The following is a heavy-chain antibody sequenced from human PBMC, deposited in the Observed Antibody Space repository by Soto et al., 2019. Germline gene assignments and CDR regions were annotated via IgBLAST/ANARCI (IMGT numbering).Heavy chain of an antibody. J-gene: IGHJ4*02. D-gene: IGHD3-22*01. Sequence: QVQLQESGPGLVKPSETLSLTCTVSGGSVSSGSYYWSWIRQPPGKGLEWIGYIYYSGSTNYNPSLKSRVTISVDTSKTQFYLKLSSVTAADTAVYYCARVRADYYDSSGYPVDYWGQGTLVTVSS. CDR3: ARVRADYYDSSGYPVDY. CDR2: IYYSGST. V-gene: IGHV4-61*01. CDR1: GGSVSSGSYY.